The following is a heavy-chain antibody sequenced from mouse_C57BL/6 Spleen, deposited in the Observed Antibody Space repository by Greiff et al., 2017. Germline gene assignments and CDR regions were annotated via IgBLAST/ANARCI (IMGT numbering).Heavy chain of an antibody. V-gene: IGHV1-80*01. CDR1: GYAFSSYW. CDR2: IYPGDGDT. D-gene: IGHD2-3*01. CDR3: ARRDDGYYGYFDV. Sequence: QVQLKESGAELVKPGASVKISCKASGYAFSSYWMHWVKQRPGKGLAWIGQIYPGDGDTNYNGKFKGKATLTADKSSSTAYMQLRSLTSEDSAVYFCARRDDGYYGYFDVWGTGTTVTVSS. J-gene: IGHJ1*03.